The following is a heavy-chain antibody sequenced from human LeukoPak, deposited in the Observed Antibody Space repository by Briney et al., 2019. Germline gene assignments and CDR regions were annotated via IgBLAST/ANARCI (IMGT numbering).Heavy chain of an antibody. V-gene: IGHV3-7*03. D-gene: IGHD5-12*01. CDR3: GNYQGGYDR. Sequence: PGGCLRLSCAASGFTFNSYWMRSVRQAPGKGLEWVANIYQDGTEKYYAHCVKGRFTISRDNAKNSLYLQMNSLRAEDTAVYYCGNYQGGYDRWGQGNMVTVSS. CDR2: IYQDGTEK. CDR1: GFTFNSYW. J-gene: IGHJ4*02.